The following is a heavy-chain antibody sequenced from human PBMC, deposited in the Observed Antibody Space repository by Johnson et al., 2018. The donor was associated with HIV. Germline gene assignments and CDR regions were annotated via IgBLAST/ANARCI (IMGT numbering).Heavy chain of an antibody. D-gene: IGHD6-13*01. CDR1: GFTFSSSA. V-gene: IGHV3-30*04. Sequence: QVQLVESGGGVVQPGRSLRLSCAASGFTFSSSAMHWVRQAPGKGLEWVAVISYDGSNKYYADSVKGRFTISRDSSKDTLYVQMNSLRGEDTAVYYCASFAAAGDAFDIWGQGTMVTVSS. CDR3: ASFAAAGDAFDI. CDR2: ISYDGSNK. J-gene: IGHJ3*02.